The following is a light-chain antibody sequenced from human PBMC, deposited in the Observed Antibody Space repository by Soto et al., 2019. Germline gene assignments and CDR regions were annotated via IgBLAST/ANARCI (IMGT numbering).Light chain of an antibody. V-gene: IGLV2-23*01. J-gene: IGLJ1*01. Sequence: QSVLTQPPSVSGSPGQSVTISCTGTSTDFVSYNRVSWYQQPPGTAPKLMIYEAYKRPSGVSNRFSGSKSGSTASLTISGLQAEDEADYYCCSNAVGSTYVFGTGTKVTVL. CDR2: EAY. CDR3: CSNAVGSTYV. CDR1: STDFVSYNR.